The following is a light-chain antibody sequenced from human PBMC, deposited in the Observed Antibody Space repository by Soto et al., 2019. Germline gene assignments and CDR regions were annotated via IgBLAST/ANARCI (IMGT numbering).Light chain of an antibody. Sequence: QSALTQPASVSGSPGQSITISCTGTSSDVGGYNYVSWYQQHPGKAPKLMIYDVSNRPSGVSNRFSCSKSGNTASLTISGLQAEDEADYYCSSYTSSILFGGGTQLTVL. V-gene: IGLV2-14*01. J-gene: IGLJ2*01. CDR1: SSDVGGYNY. CDR2: DVS. CDR3: SSYTSSIL.